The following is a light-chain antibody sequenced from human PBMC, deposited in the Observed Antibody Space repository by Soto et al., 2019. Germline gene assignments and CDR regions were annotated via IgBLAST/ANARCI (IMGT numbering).Light chain of an antibody. CDR3: QSSASSLGVV. CDR1: SSNIGAGYD. J-gene: IGLJ2*01. Sequence: QSVLTQPPSVSGAPGQRVTISCTGSSSNIGAGYDVHWYQQLPGTAPKLLIYGNSNRPSGVPDRFSGSKSGTSASLAITGLQAEDEADYSCQSSASSLGVVFGGGTKLTVL. CDR2: GNS. V-gene: IGLV1-40*01.